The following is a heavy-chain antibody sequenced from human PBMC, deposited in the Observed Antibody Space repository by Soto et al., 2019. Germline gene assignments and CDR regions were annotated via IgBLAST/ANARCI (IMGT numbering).Heavy chain of an antibody. V-gene: IGHV1-69*06. CDR1: GGTFSSYA. J-gene: IGHJ6*02. D-gene: IGHD1-20*01. CDR2: IIPIFGTA. CDR3: ARDIGITGPPAYYYYGMDV. Sequence: SVKVSCKASGGTFSSYAISWVRQAPGQGLEWMGGIIPIFGTANYAQKFQGRVTITADKSTSTAYMELSSLRSEDTAVYYCARDIGITGPPAYYYYGMDVWGQGTTVTVSS.